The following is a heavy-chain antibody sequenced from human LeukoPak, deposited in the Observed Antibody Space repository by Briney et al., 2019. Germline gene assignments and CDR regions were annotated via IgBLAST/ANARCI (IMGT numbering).Heavy chain of an antibody. CDR2: ISSYNGNT. CDR3: ARVTLSEIVVFDI. Sequence: ASVKVSCKASGYTFTSYAITWVRQPPGQGLGWVGWISSYNGNTNYAQKLQGRVTMTTETSTSTAYMELRSLRSDDTAVYFCARVTLSEIVVFDIWGQGTMVTVSS. D-gene: IGHD2-15*01. CDR1: GYTFTSYA. J-gene: IGHJ3*02. V-gene: IGHV1-18*01.